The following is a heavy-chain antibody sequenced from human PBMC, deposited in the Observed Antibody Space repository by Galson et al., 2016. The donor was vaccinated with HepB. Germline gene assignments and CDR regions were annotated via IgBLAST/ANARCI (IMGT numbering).Heavy chain of an antibody. V-gene: IGHV3-9*01. CDR3: AKDRSLGAEGDIDY. J-gene: IGHJ4*02. CDR1: GFTFDDYA. CDR2: ISWNSGTI. Sequence: SLRLSCAASGFTFDDYAMYWVRQTPGKGLEGVAGISWNSGTIGYADSVRGRFTISRDNARNSVYLQMNSLRTEDTALYYCAKDRSLGAEGDIDYWGQGTLVTVSS. D-gene: IGHD6-13*01.